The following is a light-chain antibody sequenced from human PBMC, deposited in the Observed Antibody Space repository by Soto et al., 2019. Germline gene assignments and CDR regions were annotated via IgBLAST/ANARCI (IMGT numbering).Light chain of an antibody. CDR2: GAS. J-gene: IGKJ1*01. CDR1: QSVSSSY. CDR3: QQYRSSPRT. V-gene: IGKV3-20*01. Sequence: EIVLTQSPGTLSLSPGERATLSCRASQSVSSSYLAWYQQRPGQAPRLLIYGASSRATGIPDRFSGSGSGTDFNLTISRLEPEDFAAYYCQQYRSSPRTFGQGTKVEIK.